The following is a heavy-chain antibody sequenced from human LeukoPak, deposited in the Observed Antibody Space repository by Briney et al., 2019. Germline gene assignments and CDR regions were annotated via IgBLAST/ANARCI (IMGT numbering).Heavy chain of an antibody. CDR3: ARDLAWVTSLTTVNQQEDY. D-gene: IGHD4-17*01. CDR2: ISYDGSNK. V-gene: IGHV3-30-3*01. Sequence: QPGESLKISCAASGFTFSSYAMHWVRQAPGKGLEWVAVISYDGSNKYYADSGKGRFTISRDNSKNTLYLQMNSLRAEDTAVYYCARDLAWVTSLTTVNQQEDYWGQGTLVTVSS. J-gene: IGHJ4*02. CDR1: GFTFSSYA.